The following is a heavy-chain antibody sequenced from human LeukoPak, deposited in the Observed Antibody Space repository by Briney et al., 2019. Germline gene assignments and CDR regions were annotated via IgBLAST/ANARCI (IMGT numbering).Heavy chain of an antibody. J-gene: IGHJ4*02. CDR1: GGTFSSYA. D-gene: IGHD2-2*01. V-gene: IGHV1-69*06. CDR3: ATYCSSTSCYVYFDY. Sequence: ASVKVSCKASGGTFSSYAISWVRQAPGRGLEWMGGIIPIFGTANYAQEFQGRVTITADKSTSTAYMELSSLRSEDTAVYYCATYCSSTSCYVYFDYWGQGTLVTVSS. CDR2: IIPIFGTA.